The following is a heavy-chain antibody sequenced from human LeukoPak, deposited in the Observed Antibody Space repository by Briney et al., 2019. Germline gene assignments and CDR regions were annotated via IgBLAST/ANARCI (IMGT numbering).Heavy chain of an antibody. CDR3: ARDRRYYFDY. Sequence: SETLSLTRTVSGGSLCSYLWSWMREPPGGGLECIGYIYYSGSTNYNPSLKSRVTISVDTSKHQFCLKLSSVTAADTAVYYCARDRRYYFDYWGQGTLGTVSS. J-gene: IGHJ4*02. D-gene: IGHD6-6*01. CDR1: GGSLCSYL. CDR2: IYYSGST. V-gene: IGHV4-59*01.